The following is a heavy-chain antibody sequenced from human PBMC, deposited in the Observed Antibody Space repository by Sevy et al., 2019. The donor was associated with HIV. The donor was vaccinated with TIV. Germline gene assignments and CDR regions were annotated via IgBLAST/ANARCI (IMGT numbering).Heavy chain of an antibody. J-gene: IGHJ4*02. Sequence: GGSLRLSCAASGFTFDDYAMHWVRQAPGKGLEWVSLISWDGGSTYYADSVKGRFTISRDNSKNSLYLQMNSLRAEDTALYYCAKDRIAAAGTGAMDYWGQGTLVTVSS. D-gene: IGHD6-13*01. CDR3: AKDRIAAAGTGAMDY. V-gene: IGHV3-43D*03. CDR1: GFTFDDYA. CDR2: ISWDGGST.